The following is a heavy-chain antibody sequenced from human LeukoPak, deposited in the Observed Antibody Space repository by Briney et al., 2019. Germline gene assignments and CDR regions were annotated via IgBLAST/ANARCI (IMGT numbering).Heavy chain of an antibody. J-gene: IGHJ6*02. CDR3: ARDPIDV. CDR2: ISGRSSTI. V-gene: IGHV3-48*01. Sequence: GFALRLSCAPSLFTFSSYSMNGVQQAPGEWREWVSEISGRSSTIYYADSVKGQVTISRDNAKNSLYLQMTSLRAEDTAVYYCARDPIDVWGQGTTVTVSS. CDR1: LFTFSSYS.